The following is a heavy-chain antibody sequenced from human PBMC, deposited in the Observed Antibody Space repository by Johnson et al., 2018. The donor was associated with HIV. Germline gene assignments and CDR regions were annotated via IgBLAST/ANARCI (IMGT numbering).Heavy chain of an antibody. CDR3: ASRLTGYSRSWHAFDI. V-gene: IGHV3-23*04. D-gene: IGHD6-13*01. J-gene: IGHJ3*02. Sequence: VQLVESGGGVVRPGESLRLSCAASGFTFDDYGMSWVRQAPGKGLEWVSAISGSGGSTYYADSVKGRFTISRDNSKNTLYLQMNSLRAEDTAVYYCASRLTGYSRSWHAFDIWGQGTMVTVSS. CDR2: ISGSGGST. CDR1: GFTFDDYG.